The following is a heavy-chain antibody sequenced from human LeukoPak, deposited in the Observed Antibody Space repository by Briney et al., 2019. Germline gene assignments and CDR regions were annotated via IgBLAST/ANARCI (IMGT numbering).Heavy chain of an antibody. CDR2: IIPIFGTA. CDR1: GYTFTSHG. Sequence: GASVKVSCKAAGYTFTSHGFIWLRQAPGQELEWMGGIIPIFGTANYAQKFQGRVTITADESTSTAYMELSSLRSEDTAVYYCARDLSPYYYYGMDVWGQGTTVTVSS. V-gene: IGHV1-69*13. CDR3: ARDLSPYYYYGMDV. J-gene: IGHJ6*02.